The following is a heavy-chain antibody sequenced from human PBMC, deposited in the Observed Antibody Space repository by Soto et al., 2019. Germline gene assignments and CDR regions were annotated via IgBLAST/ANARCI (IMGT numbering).Heavy chain of an antibody. D-gene: IGHD2-2*01. CDR1: VYTLTGYY. CDR3: ARGPWGSSTSGYYYYYGMDA. V-gene: IGHV1-2*02. Sequence: ASVKGSCQDSVYTLTGYYMHWLRHAPRQGLEWMGWINPNSGGTNYAQKVQGRVTVTRDTSISTAYMELSRLRSDDTAVYYCARGPWGSSTSGYYYYYGMDAWGQGTPVNVSS. J-gene: IGHJ6*02. CDR2: INPNSGGT.